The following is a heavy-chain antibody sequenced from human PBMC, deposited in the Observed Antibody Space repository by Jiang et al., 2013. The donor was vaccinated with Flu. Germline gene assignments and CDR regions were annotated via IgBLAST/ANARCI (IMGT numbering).Heavy chain of an antibody. J-gene: IGHJ5*02. V-gene: IGHV2-5*02. CDR2: IYWDDDK. Sequence: KPTQTLTLTCTFSGFSLSTSGVGVGWIRQPPGKALEWLALIYWDDDKRYSPSLKSRLTITKDTSKNQVVLTMTNMDPVDTATYYCARTDYSNMFDPWGQGTLVTVSS. CDR1: GFSLSTSGVG. D-gene: IGHD4-11*01. CDR3: ARTDYSNMFDP.